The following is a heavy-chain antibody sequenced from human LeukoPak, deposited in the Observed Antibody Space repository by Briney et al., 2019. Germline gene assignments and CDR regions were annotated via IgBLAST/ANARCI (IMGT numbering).Heavy chain of an antibody. D-gene: IGHD2-2*01. Sequence: GGSLRLSCAASGFTFSSYAMGWVRQAPGKGLEWVSVIYSGGSTDYADSVKGRFTISRDNSKNTLYLQMNSLRAEDTAVYYCAKDRREYCSSTSCYLLDQWGQGTLVTVSS. CDR1: GFTFSSYA. CDR3: AKDRREYCSSTSCYLLDQ. V-gene: IGHV3-23*01. J-gene: IGHJ4*02. CDR2: IYSGGST.